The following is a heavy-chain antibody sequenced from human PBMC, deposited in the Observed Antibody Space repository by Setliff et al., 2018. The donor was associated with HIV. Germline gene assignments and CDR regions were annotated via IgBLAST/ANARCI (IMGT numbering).Heavy chain of an antibody. V-gene: IGHV1-18*01. J-gene: IGHJ6*02. CDR3: ARGYSSSSSYYYGMDV. CDR2: ISAYNGNR. CDR1: GYTFTSNG. Sequence: ASVKVSCKASGYTFTSNGISWVRQAPGQGLEWMGWISAYNGNRNYAQKLQGRVTMTTDTSTSTAYMELRSLRSDDTAVYYCARGYSSSSSYYYGMDVWGQGTTVTVSS. D-gene: IGHD6-6*01.